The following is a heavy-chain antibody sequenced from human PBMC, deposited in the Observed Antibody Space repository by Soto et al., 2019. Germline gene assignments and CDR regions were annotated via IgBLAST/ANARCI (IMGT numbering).Heavy chain of an antibody. CDR2: IYPGDSDT. J-gene: IGHJ6*02. CDR1: GYSFTNYW. Sequence: HGESLKISCKGSGYSFTNYWIGWVRQMPGKGLEWMGTIYPGDSDTRYSPYFQGQVTISADKSISTAYLQWSSLQASDTAMYYCARLKETNYDILTGYYNYYYYGVDVWGQGTTVTVSS. D-gene: IGHD3-9*01. CDR3: ARLKETNYDILTGYYNYYYYGVDV. V-gene: IGHV5-51*01.